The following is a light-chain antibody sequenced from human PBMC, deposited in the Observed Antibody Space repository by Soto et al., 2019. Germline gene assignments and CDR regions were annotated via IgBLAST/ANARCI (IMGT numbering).Light chain of an antibody. CDR1: SSDVGGYNF. Sequence: QSALTQPPSASGSRGQSVTISCTGTSSDVGGYNFVSWYQQHPGKAPRLLIYEVTQRPSGVPDRFSGSKSGNTASLTVSGLQSDDVADYYCCSFAGSNNRVFGTGTKLTVL. V-gene: IGLV2-8*01. J-gene: IGLJ1*01. CDR2: EVT. CDR3: CSFAGSNNRV.